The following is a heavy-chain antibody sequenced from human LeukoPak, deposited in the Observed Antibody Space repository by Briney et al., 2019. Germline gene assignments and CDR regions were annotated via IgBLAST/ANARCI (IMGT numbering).Heavy chain of an antibody. CDR3: AKGQDGDNVGRQYNWFDP. CDR2: ISGSGYRT. CDR1: GFSFSNYA. V-gene: IGHV3-23*01. Sequence: GGSLRLSCAASGFSFSNYAMSWVRQAPGKGLEWVSGISGSGYRTYYADSVKGRFTISRDNSKNTLFLQMKSLRADDTALYYCAKGQDGDNVGRQYNWFDPWGQGTLVTVSS. D-gene: IGHD4-17*01. J-gene: IGHJ5*02.